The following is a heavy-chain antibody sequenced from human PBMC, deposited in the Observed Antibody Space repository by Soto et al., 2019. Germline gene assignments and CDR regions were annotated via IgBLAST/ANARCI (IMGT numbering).Heavy chain of an antibody. CDR3: GREHRRGSYGEFDY. V-gene: IGHV6-1*01. J-gene: IGHJ4*02. D-gene: IGHD3-16*01. Sequence: PSQTLSLTCAISGDSVSSNRAAWNWIRQSPSRGLEWLGRTYYRSEWYTDYDVSVESRITINPDTSKNQFSLHLNSVTPDDTAVYFCGREHRRGSYGEFDYWGQGTLVTVSS. CDR1: GDSVSSNRAA. CDR2: TYYRSEWYT.